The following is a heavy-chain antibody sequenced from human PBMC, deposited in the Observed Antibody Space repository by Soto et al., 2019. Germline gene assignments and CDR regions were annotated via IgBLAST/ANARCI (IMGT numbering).Heavy chain of an antibody. Sequence: ASVKVSCKASGFTFTSSAMQWVRQARGQRLEWIGWIVVGSGNTNYAQKFQERVTITRDMSTSTAYMELSSLRSEDTAVYYCAAYGSGSYYSNYFDYWGQGTLVTVSS. CDR1: GFTFTSSA. V-gene: IGHV1-58*02. D-gene: IGHD3-10*01. J-gene: IGHJ4*02. CDR3: AAYGSGSYYSNYFDY. CDR2: IVVGSGNT.